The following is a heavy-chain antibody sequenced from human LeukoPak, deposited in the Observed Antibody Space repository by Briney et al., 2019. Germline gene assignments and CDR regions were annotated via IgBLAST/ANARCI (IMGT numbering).Heavy chain of an antibody. J-gene: IGHJ6*02. CDR2: IYYSGST. V-gene: IGHV4-59*01. Sequence: SETLSLTCTVSSGSISSYYWSWIRQPPGKGLEWIGYIYYSGSTNYNPSLKSRVTISVDTSKNQFSLKLSSVTAADTAVYYCARDNWNYGSSMDVWGQGTTVTVSS. CDR1: SGSISSYY. CDR3: ARDNWNYGSSMDV. D-gene: IGHD1-7*01.